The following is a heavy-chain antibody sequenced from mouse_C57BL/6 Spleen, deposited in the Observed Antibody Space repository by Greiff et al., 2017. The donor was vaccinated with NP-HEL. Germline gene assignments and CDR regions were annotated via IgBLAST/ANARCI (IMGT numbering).Heavy chain of an antibody. Sequence: EVKLVESGGGLVKPGGSLKLSCAASGFTFSDYGMHWVRQAPEKGLEWVAYISSGSSTIYYADTVKGRFTISRDNDKNTLFLQMTSLSSEDSAMYYCATTTIVTTTGTSYYYSNCYWYFDVWGTGTTVTVSS. J-gene: IGHJ1*03. V-gene: IGHV5-17*01. D-gene: IGHD2-5*01. CDR3: ATTTIVTTTGTSYYYSNCYWYFDV. CDR2: ISSGSSTI. CDR1: GFTFSDYG.